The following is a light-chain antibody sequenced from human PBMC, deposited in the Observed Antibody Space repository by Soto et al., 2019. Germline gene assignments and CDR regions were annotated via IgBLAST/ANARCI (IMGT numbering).Light chain of an antibody. V-gene: IGLV1-40*01. CDR3: QSYDSSLRGV. CDR1: SSNIGAGHD. Sequence: QSVLTQPPSVSGAPGQRVTISCTGSSSNIGAGHDVHWYQQHPGTAPKLLIYGDSNRPSGVPDRFSGSKSGTSASLAITGLQTEDEADYYCQSYDSSLRGVFGGGTKLTVL. CDR2: GDS. J-gene: IGLJ2*01.